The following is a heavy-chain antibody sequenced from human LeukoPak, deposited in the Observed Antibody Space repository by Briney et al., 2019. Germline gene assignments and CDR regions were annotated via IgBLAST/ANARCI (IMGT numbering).Heavy chain of an antibody. V-gene: IGHV4-34*01. CDR1: GGSFSGYY. J-gene: IGHJ6*02. CDR2: INHSGST. Sequence: SETLSLTCAVYGGSFSGYYWSWIRQPPGKGLEWIGEINHSGSTNYNPSLKSRVTISVDTSKNQFSLKLSSVTAADTAVYYCAVGVLVRGVRELYYYGMDVWGQGTTVTVSS. D-gene: IGHD3-10*01. CDR3: AVGVLVRGVRELYYYGMDV.